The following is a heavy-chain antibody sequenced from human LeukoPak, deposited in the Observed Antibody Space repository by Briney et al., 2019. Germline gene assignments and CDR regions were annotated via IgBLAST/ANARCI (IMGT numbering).Heavy chain of an antibody. CDR3: SASFSGYDRLFDY. J-gene: IGHJ4*02. Sequence: ASVKVSCKASGYTFTGYYMHWVRQVPGQGLEWMERINPNSGGTNYAQKFQDRVTMTRDTSISTAYMELNRLTSDDTAVYYCSASFSGYDRLFDYWGQGTLVTVSS. CDR2: INPNSGGT. CDR1: GYTFTGYY. D-gene: IGHD5-12*01. V-gene: IGHV1-2*06.